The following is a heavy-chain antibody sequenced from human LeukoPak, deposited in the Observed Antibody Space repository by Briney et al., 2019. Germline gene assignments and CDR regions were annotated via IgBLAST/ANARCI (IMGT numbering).Heavy chain of an antibody. CDR3: AKDGGDYYDSSGYYGDAFDI. D-gene: IGHD3-22*01. CDR1: GFTFSSYG. CDR2: ISGSGGST. Sequence: GGSLRLSCAASGFTFSSYGMSWVRQAPGKGLEWVSAISGSGGSTYYADSVKGRFTISRDNSKNTLYLQMNSLRAEDTAVYYCAKDGGDYYDSSGYYGDAFDIWGQGTMVTVSS. V-gene: IGHV3-23*01. J-gene: IGHJ3*02.